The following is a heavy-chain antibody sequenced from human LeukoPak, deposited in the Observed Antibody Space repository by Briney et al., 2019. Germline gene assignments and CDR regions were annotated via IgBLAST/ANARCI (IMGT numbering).Heavy chain of an antibody. CDR2: IYYSGST. D-gene: IGHD5-12*01. J-gene: IGHJ4*02. Sequence: SETRSLTCTVSGGSISSYYWSWIRQPPGKGLEWIGYIYYSGSTNYNPSLKSRVTISVDTSKNQFSLKLSSVTAADTAVYYCARARGYGVPFDYWGQGTLVTVSS. CDR3: ARARGYGVPFDY. CDR1: GGSISSYY. V-gene: IGHV4-59*01.